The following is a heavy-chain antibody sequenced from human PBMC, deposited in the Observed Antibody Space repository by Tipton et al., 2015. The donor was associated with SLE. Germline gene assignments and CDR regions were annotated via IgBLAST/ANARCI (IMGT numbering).Heavy chain of an antibody. D-gene: IGHD3-3*02. J-gene: IGHJ5*02. V-gene: IGHV4-61*08. CDR1: GDSLSSSGYY. Sequence: TLSLTCSVSGDSLSSSGYYWAWIRQPPGKGLEWIGYMYYSGITNYNPSLYSRVSISVDTSRNQFSLKMNSVTAADTAIYYCARGTPFMEFERNWFDPWGQGTLVTVSS. CDR2: MYYSGIT. CDR3: ARGTPFMEFERNWFDP.